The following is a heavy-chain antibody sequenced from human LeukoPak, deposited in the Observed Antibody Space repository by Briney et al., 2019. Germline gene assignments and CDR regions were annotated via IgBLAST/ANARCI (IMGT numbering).Heavy chain of an antibody. CDR2: IYYSGST. J-gene: IGHJ4*02. D-gene: IGHD3-22*01. V-gene: IGHV4-59*01. Sequence: KSSEILSLTCTVSGGSISSYYWSWIRQPPGKGLEWIGYIYYSGSTNYNPSLKSRVTISVDTSKNQFSLKLSSVTAADTAAYYCARAPLDDSSGYLPFDYWGQGTLVTVSS. CDR3: ARAPLDDSSGYLPFDY. CDR1: GGSISSYY.